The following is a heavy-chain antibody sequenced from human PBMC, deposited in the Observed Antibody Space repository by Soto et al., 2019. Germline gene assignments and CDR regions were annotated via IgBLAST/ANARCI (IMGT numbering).Heavy chain of an antibody. CDR2: IIPILGIA. D-gene: IGHD4-17*01. Sequence: SVKVSCKASGGTFSSYTISWVRQAPGQGLEWMGRIIPILGIANYAQKFQGRVTITADKSTSTAYMELSSLRSEDTAVYYCARVPTVTNAFDIWGQGTMVTVSS. CDR1: GGTFSSYT. J-gene: IGHJ3*02. CDR3: ARVPTVTNAFDI. V-gene: IGHV1-69*02.